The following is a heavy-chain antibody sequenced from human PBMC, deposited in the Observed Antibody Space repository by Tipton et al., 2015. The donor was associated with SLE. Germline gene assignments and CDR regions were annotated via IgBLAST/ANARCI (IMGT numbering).Heavy chain of an antibody. D-gene: IGHD3-10*01. CDR1: GYSISSDFY. Sequence: LSLTCTVSGYSISSDFYWSWIRQPPGKGLEWIGEINHSGSTNYNPSLKSRVTISVDTSKNQFSLKLSSVTAADTAVYYCANGGTSFHRIWGQGTLVTVSS. CDR3: ANGGTSFHRI. J-gene: IGHJ4*02. V-gene: IGHV4-38-2*02. CDR2: INHSGST.